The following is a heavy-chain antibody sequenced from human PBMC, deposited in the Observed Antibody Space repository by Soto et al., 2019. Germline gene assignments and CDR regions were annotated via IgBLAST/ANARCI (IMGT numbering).Heavy chain of an antibody. CDR1: GFTFRSYA. CDR2: ISGSGGST. CDR3: AKETLWFGEPSHGMDV. Sequence: EVQLLESGGGLVQPGGSLRLSCAASGFTFRSYAMSWVRQAPGKGLEWVSAISGSGGSTYYADSVKGRFTISRDNSKSTLYLQMNSLRAEDTAVYYCAKETLWFGEPSHGMDVWGQGTTVTVSS. J-gene: IGHJ6*02. V-gene: IGHV3-23*01. D-gene: IGHD3-10*01.